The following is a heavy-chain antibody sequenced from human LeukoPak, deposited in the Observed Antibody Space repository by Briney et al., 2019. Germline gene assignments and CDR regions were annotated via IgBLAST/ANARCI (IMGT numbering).Heavy chain of an antibody. CDR1: GYTFTGYY. J-gene: IGHJ4*02. Sequence: GASVKVSCKASGYTFTGYYMHWVRQAPGQGLEWMGWMNPNSGNTGYAQKFQGRVTITRNTSISTAYMELSSLRSEDTAVYYCARGIVVVPAAKSFDYWGQGTLVTVSS. D-gene: IGHD2-2*01. CDR3: ARGIVVVPAAKSFDY. V-gene: IGHV1-8*03. CDR2: MNPNSGNT.